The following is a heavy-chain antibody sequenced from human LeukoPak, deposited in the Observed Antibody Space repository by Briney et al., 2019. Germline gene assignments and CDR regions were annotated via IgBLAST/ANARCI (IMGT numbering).Heavy chain of an antibody. D-gene: IGHD3-22*01. CDR3: ARDYYYDSSGYYLYWYFDL. CDR1: GGSISSYY. J-gene: IGHJ2*01. Sequence: SETLSLTCTVSGGSISSYYWSWIRQPAGKGLEWIGRIYTGGSTNYNPSLKSRVTMSVDTSKNQFSLKLSSVTAADTAVYYCARDYYYDSSGYYLYWYFDLWGRGTLVTASS. V-gene: IGHV4-4*07. CDR2: IYTGGST.